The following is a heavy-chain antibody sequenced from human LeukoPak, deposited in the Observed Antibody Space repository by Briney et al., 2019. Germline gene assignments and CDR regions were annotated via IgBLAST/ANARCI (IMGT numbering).Heavy chain of an antibody. CDR1: GGSISSGDYY. V-gene: IGHV4-30-4*01. CDR2: IYYGGST. J-gene: IGHJ4*02. D-gene: IGHD3-3*01. Sequence: PSQTLSLTCTVSGGSISSGDYYWSWIRQPPGKGLEWIGYIYYGGSTNYNPSLKSRVTISVDTSKNQFSLKLSSVTAADTAVYYCARGQISDFWSGYYKRKPENYFDYWGQGTLVTVSS. CDR3: ARGQISDFWSGYYKRKPENYFDY.